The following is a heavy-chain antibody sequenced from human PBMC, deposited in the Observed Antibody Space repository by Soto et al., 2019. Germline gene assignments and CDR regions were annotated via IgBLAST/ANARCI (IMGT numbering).Heavy chain of an antibody. CDR1: GYTFTSYY. Sequence: QVQLVQSGAEVKKPGASVKVSCKASGYTFTSYYMHWVRQAPGQGLEWMGIINPSGGSTSYAQKFHGRVTVTRDTSTSKGYMELISLISEATAVYYCARGRYYDILTGYYKSDFDCCYMDVWGKGTTVTVS. V-gene: IGHV1-46*03. CDR3: ARGRYYDILTGYYKSDFDCCYMDV. D-gene: IGHD3-9*01. CDR2: INPSGGST. J-gene: IGHJ6*03.